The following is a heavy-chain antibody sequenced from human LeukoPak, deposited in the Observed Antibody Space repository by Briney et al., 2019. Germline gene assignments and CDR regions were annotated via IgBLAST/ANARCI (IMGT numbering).Heavy chain of an antibody. CDR3: ARGRPDGDYGGNSFGY. J-gene: IGHJ4*02. V-gene: IGHV1-18*01. D-gene: IGHD4-23*01. Sequence: ASVKVSCKASGYTFTSYGISWVRQAPGQGLEWMGWISAYNGNTNYAQKLQGRVTMTTDTSTGTAYMELRSLRSDDTAVYYCARGRPDGDYGGNSFGYWGQGTLVTVSS. CDR1: GYTFTSYG. CDR2: ISAYNGNT.